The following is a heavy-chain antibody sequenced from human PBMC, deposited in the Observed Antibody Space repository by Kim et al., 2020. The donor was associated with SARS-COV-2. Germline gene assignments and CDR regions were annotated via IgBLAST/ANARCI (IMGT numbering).Heavy chain of an antibody. CDR1: GYTFTGYY. CDR2: INPNSGGT. CDR3: ARGVRGYSGYDFLDG. D-gene: IGHD5-12*01. Sequence: ASVKVSCKASGYTFTGYYMHWVRQAPGQGLEWMGRINPNSGGTNYAQKFQGRVTMTRDTSISTAYMELSRLRSDDTVGYYCARGVRGYSGYDFLDGWGQGTTVTVSS. V-gene: IGHV1-2*05. J-gene: IGHJ6*02.